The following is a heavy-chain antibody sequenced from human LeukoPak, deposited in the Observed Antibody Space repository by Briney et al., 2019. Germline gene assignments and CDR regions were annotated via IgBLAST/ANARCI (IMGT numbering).Heavy chain of an antibody. J-gene: IGHJ4*02. V-gene: IGHV4-59*08. CDR2: IYYSGST. CDR1: VGSISSYY. D-gene: IGHD1-26*01. Sequence: KASETLSLTCSVSVGSISSYYWSWIRQPPGKGLEWIGYIYYSGSTKYNPSLKSRVTISVDTSKNQFSLKLSSVTAADTAVYYCARHLPKWGWDYWGQGTLVTVSS. CDR3: ARHLPKWGWDY.